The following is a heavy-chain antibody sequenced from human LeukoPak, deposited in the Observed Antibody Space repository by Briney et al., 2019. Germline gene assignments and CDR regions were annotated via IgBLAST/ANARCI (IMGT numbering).Heavy chain of an antibody. Sequence: SETLSLTCAVSGASVSGSSYYWSWIRQPPGKGLEWIGNIYSSGSTYYNASLQSRVTISIDTAKNQFSLRLNSVTAADTAMYYCAKSGGYGLIDYWGQGTRVTVSS. J-gene: IGHJ4*02. CDR1: GASVSGSSYY. D-gene: IGHD1-26*01. CDR2: IYSSGST. V-gene: IGHV4-39*01. CDR3: AKSGGYGLIDY.